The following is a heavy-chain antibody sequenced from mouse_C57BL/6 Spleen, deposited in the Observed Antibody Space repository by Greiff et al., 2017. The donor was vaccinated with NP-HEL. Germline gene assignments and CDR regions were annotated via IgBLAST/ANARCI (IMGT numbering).Heavy chain of an antibody. CDR2: IHPNSGST. CDR3: ARPYYYGDAMDY. Sequence: QVQLQQPGAELVKPGASVKLSCKASGYTFTSYWMHWVKQRPGQGLEWIGMIHPNSGSTNYNEKFKSKATLTVDKSSSTAYMQLSSLTSEDSAVYYWARPYYYGDAMDYWGQGTSVTVSS. CDR1: GYTFTSYW. V-gene: IGHV1-64*01. D-gene: IGHD2-13*01. J-gene: IGHJ4*01.